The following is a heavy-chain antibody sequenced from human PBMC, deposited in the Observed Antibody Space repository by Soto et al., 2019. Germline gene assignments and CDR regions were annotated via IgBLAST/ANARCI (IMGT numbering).Heavy chain of an antibody. Sequence: QVQLVQSGAEVKKPGSSVKISCKASGGSFRTNAFSWVRQAPGQGLEWMGGIIPIFPTPDYAQKFQGRVTINADDSTTTTYMELSSLRSEDTATYYCARDKDRQQLGGNYYYIMDVWGQGTTVTVSS. V-gene: IGHV1-69*12. CDR3: ARDKDRQQLGGNYYYIMDV. CDR2: IIPIFPTP. J-gene: IGHJ6*02. D-gene: IGHD3-3*02. CDR1: GGSFRTNA.